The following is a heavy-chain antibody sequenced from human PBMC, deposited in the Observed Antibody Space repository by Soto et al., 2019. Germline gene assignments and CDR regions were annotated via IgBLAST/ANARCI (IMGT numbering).Heavy chain of an antibody. Sequence: QLQLQESGPGLVKPSETLSLTCIVSGGSISSSSYYWGWVRQPPGKGLEWIATIYYNGNTYYNPSLRNQVTISADTSKTQFPLKLSSVNATDTAVYYCARHHGDYYDAFDIWGQGTMVTVSS. D-gene: IGHD1-26*01. J-gene: IGHJ3*02. V-gene: IGHV4-39*01. CDR3: ARHHGDYYDAFDI. CDR1: GGSISSSSYY. CDR2: IYYNGNT.